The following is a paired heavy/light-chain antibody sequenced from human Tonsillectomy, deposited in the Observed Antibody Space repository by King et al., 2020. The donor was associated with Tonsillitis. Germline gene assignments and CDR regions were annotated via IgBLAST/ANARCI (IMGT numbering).Light chain of an antibody. Sequence: QSVLTQPRSVSGSPGQSVTISCTGTSSDIGGYEYVSWYQQHPGKAPKLMIYDVAKRPSGVPDRFSGSKSGNTASLTISGLQAEDEADYYCCSYAAGYTSLYVFGPGTKVTVL. CDR1: SSDIGGYEY. CDR2: DVA. V-gene: IGLV2-11*01. CDR3: CSYAAGYTSLYV. J-gene: IGLJ1*01.
Heavy chain of an antibody. CDR3: ARDLAAKFQVPGDY. Sequence: QVQLVESGGGVVQPGRSLRLSCAASGFTFSAFGMHWFRQAPGKELEWVAVISYEGSHKFYADSVRGRFTISRDNSKNTSYLQMSSLRTEDTAVYYCARDLAAKFQVPGDYWGQGTLVTVSS. D-gene: IGHD3-10*01. J-gene: IGHJ4*02. CDR2: ISYEGSHK. CDR1: GFTFSAFG. V-gene: IGHV3-30*03.